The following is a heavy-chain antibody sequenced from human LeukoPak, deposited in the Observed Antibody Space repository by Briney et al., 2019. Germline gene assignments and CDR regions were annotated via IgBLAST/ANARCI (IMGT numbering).Heavy chain of an antibody. D-gene: IGHD2-2*01. J-gene: IGHJ6*02. CDR3: ARVRYCSSTSCYPYYYYYGMDV. CDR2: ISYDGSNK. CDR1: GFTFSSYA. Sequence: PGGSLRLSCAASGFTFSSYAMHWVRQAPGKGLEWVAVISYDGSNKYYADSVKGRFTISRDNSKNTLYLQMNSLRAEDTAVYYCARVRYCSSTSCYPYYYYYGMDVWGQGTTVTVSS. V-gene: IGHV3-30-3*01.